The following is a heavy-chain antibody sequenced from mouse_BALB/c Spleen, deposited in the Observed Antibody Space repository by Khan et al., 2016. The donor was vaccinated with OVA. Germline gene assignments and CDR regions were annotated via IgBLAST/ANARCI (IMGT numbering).Heavy chain of an antibody. D-gene: IGHD1-1*01. CDR2: ITPNNGGT. J-gene: IGHJ3*01. CDR3: ARGGYGSPFAY. CDR1: GYAFTDYN. Sequence: VQLQQPGPELVKPGASVKIPCKASGYAFTDYNMDWVKQSHGKSLEWIGDITPNNGGTIYNQNFKGKATLTVDKSSNTAYMELRSLTSADTAVYYLARGGYGSPFAYWSQGTLVTVS. V-gene: IGHV1-18*01.